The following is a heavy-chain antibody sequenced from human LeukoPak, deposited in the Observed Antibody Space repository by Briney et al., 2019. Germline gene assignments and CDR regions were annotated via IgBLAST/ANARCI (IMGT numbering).Heavy chain of an antibody. V-gene: IGHV1-18*01. CDR3: ARGARVGPFDY. J-gene: IGHJ4*02. CDR1: GYTFTTYD. CDR2: ISTYSGNT. Sequence: GASVKVSCTASGYTFTTYDINWVRQAPGHGLEWMGWISTYSGNTNYAQNLQGRVTMTTDTSTSTAYMELRSLRSDDTAVYYCARGARVGPFDYWGQGALVTVSS. D-gene: IGHD1-26*01.